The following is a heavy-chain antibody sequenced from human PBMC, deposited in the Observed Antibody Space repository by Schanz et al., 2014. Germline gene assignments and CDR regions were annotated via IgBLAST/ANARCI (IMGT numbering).Heavy chain of an antibody. V-gene: IGHV3-15*04. D-gene: IGHD1-20*01. Sequence: EVRLVESGGGLVEPGGSLRLSCSGSGFTFSEVYMSWVRQAPGKGLVWVGRIENNANGATTDYAAPVKGRFTVSRDDSRNTLYLQMNTLRTDDTALYYCTTFNNRDALYIWGQGTMVSVSS. CDR3: TTFNNRDALYI. CDR1: GFTFSEVY. CDR2: IENNANGATT. J-gene: IGHJ3*02.